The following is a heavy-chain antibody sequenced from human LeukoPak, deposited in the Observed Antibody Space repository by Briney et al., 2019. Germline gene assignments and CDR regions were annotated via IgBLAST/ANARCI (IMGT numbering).Heavy chain of an antibody. CDR3: ARALGGFAPWYYYMDV. D-gene: IGHD2-15*01. CDR1: GGSISSYY. J-gene: IGHJ6*03. Sequence: SETLSLTCTVSGGSISSYYWSRIRQPPGKGLEWIGHIYYSGSTNYNPSLKSRVTISVDTSKNQFSLKLSSVTAADTAVYYCARALGGFAPWYYYMDVWGKGTTVTVSS. V-gene: IGHV4-59*01. CDR2: IYYSGST.